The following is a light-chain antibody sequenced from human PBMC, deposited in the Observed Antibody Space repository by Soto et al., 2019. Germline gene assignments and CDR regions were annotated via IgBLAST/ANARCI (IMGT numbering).Light chain of an antibody. CDR2: DAS. CDR3: QQRSNWPPWT. Sequence: EIVLTQSPATLSLSPGERGTISCRASQSVSSYLAWYQQKPGQAPRLLIYDASNRATGIPARFSGSGSGTDFTLTISSLEPQEFAVYYCQQRSNWPPWTFGQGTKVEIK. V-gene: IGKV3-11*01. J-gene: IGKJ1*01. CDR1: QSVSSY.